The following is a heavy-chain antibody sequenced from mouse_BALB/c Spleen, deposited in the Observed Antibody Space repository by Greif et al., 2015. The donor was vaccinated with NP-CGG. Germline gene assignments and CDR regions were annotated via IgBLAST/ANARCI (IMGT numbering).Heavy chain of an antibody. CDR3: ARDYRYDGNYFDY. CDR2: IDPANGNT. D-gene: IGHD2-14*01. V-gene: IGHV14-3*02. Sequence: VQLQQSGAELVKPGASVKLSCTASGFNIKDTYMHWVKQRPEQGLEWIGRIDPANGNTKYDPKFQGKATITADTSSNTSYLQLSSLTSEDTAVYYCARDYRYDGNYFDYWGQGTTLTVSS. J-gene: IGHJ2*01. CDR1: GFNIKDTY.